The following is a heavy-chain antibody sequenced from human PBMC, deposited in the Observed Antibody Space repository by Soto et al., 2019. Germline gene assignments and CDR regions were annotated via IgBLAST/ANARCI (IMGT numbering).Heavy chain of an antibody. J-gene: IGHJ5*02. Sequence: EVQLVESGGGLVQPGESLRLSCAASGFTFSSYWMHWVRQAPGKGLVWVSRINSDGSRTNYADSVKGRLTVSRDNAKNTQYLQMNSLRAEDTDVYYCARVLTGSWNWFDPWGQGTLVTVSS. CDR3: ARVLTGSWNWFDP. CDR1: GFTFSSYW. CDR2: INSDGSRT. D-gene: IGHD6-13*01. V-gene: IGHV3-74*01.